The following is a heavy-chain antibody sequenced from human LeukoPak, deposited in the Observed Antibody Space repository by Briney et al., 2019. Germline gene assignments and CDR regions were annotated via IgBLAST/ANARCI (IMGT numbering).Heavy chain of an antibody. Sequence: GGSLRLSCAASGFTFSSYAMSWVRQAPGKGLEWVSAISGSGGSTYYADSVKGRFTISRDNSKNTLYLQMNSLRAEDTAVYYCATPPGPLFRFLEWLSDAFDIWGQGTMVTVSS. V-gene: IGHV3-23*01. D-gene: IGHD3-3*01. CDR3: ATPPGPLFRFLEWLSDAFDI. CDR1: GFTFSSYA. J-gene: IGHJ3*02. CDR2: ISGSGGST.